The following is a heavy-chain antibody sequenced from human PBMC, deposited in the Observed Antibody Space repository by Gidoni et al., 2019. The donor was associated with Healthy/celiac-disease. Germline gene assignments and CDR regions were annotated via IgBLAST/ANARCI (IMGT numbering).Heavy chain of an antibody. J-gene: IGHJ5*02. V-gene: IGHV4-34*01. Sequence: QVQLQQWGAGLLKPSETLSLTCAVYGGSFSGYYWSWIRQPPGKGLEWIGEINHSGSTNYNPSLKSRVTISVDTSKNQFSLKLSSVTAADTAVYYCARGRLRMAARPPRWFDPWGQGTLVTVSS. CDR3: ARGRLRMAARPPRWFDP. CDR2: INHSGST. D-gene: IGHD6-6*01. CDR1: GGSFSGYY.